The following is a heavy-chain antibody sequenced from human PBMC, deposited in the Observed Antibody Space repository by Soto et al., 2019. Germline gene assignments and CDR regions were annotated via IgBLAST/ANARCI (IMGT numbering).Heavy chain of an antibody. D-gene: IGHD6-6*01. Sequence: SVKVSCKASGFTFTSSAVQWVRQARGQRLEWIGWIVVGSGNTNYAQKFQGHVTISADKSISTAYLQWSSLKASDTAMYYCARPYSSSSTPHYYYYGMDVWGQGTTVTVSS. CDR2: IVVGSGNT. CDR1: GFTFTSSA. CDR3: ARPYSSSSTPHYYYYGMDV. V-gene: IGHV1-58*01. J-gene: IGHJ6*02.